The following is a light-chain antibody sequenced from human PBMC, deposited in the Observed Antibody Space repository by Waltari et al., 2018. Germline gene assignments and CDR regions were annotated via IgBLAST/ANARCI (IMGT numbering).Light chain of an antibody. V-gene: IGLV2-14*01. J-gene: IGLJ1*01. CDR3: SSYTTSTAPGV. CDR2: EVS. CDR1: SRDVGAYHF. Sequence: QSALTQPASVSGSPGQSITISCTGTSRDVGAYHFVSWYQQHPGKAPHLIIYEVSERPPGVSNRFSGSKSDNTASLTISGLQAEDEADYYCSSYTTSTAPGVFGAGTKVTVL.